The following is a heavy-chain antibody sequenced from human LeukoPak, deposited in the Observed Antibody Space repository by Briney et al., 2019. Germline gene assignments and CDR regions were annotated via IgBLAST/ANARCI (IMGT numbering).Heavy chain of an antibody. D-gene: IGHD5-18*01. J-gene: IGHJ4*02. CDR2: IIPILGIA. CDR3: AREVDTAMSYYFDY. V-gene: IGHV1-69*04. CDR1: GGTFSSYA. Sequence: SVKVSCKASGGTFSSYAISWVRQAPGQGLEWMGRIIPILGIANYAQKFQGRVTITADKSTSTAYMELSSLRSEDTAVYYCAREVDTAMSYYFDYWGQGTLVTVSS.